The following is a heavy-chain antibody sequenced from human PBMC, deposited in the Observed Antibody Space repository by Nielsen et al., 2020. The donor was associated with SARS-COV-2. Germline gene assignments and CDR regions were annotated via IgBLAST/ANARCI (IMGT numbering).Heavy chain of an antibody. J-gene: IGHJ6*02. D-gene: IGHD5-24*01. V-gene: IGHV3-48*01. CDR1: GFTFSSYS. Sequence: GESLKISCAASGFTFSSYSMNWVRQAPGKGLEWVSYISSSSSTIYYADSVKGRFTISRDNAKNSLYLQMNSLRAKDTAVYYCARDTSGWEWLQFHYYYGMDVWGQGTTVTVSS. CDR2: ISSSSSTI. CDR3: ARDTSGWEWLQFHYYYGMDV.